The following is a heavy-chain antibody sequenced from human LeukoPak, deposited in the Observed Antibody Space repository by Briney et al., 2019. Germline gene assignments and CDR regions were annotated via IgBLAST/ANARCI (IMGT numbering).Heavy chain of an antibody. CDR2: INFNGGST. J-gene: IGHJ4*02. Sequence: GGSLRLSCLASGFSFTSHMHWVRQAPGRGLEYVSSINFNGGSTYYADSVKGRFTISKDNSKNTLYLQMSSLRPEDTAIYYCVKDRYVDYWGQGILVTVSS. CDR1: GFSFTSH. D-gene: IGHD3-16*01. V-gene: IGHV3-64D*09. CDR3: VKDRYVDY.